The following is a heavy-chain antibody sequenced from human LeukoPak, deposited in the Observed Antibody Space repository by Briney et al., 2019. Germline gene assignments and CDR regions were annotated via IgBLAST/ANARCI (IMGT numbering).Heavy chain of an antibody. Sequence: SETLSLTCTVSGGSISSGSYYWSWIRQPAGKGLEWIGRIYTSGSTNYNPSLKSRVTISVDTSKNQFSLKLSSVTAADTAVYYCARERHSDWFSYYYYYMDVWGKGTTVTISS. CDR1: GGSISSGSYY. CDR2: IYTSGST. V-gene: IGHV4-61*02. D-gene: IGHD3-9*01. J-gene: IGHJ6*03. CDR3: ARERHSDWFSYYYYYMDV.